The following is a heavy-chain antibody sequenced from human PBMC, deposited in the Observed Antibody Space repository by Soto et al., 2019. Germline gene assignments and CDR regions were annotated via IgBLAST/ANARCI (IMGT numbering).Heavy chain of an antibody. Sequence: GGSLRLSCAASGFTFSSYSMNWVRQAPGKGLEWVSYISSSSSTIYYADSVKGRFTISRDNAKNSLYLQMNSLRAEDTAVYYCARARQPVNYYGSGKHMITFGGAAFDYWGQGTLVTVSS. V-gene: IGHV3-48*01. CDR1: GFTFSSYS. D-gene: IGHD3-10*01. J-gene: IGHJ4*02. CDR3: ARARQPVNYYGSGKHMITFGGAAFDY. CDR2: ISSSSSTI.